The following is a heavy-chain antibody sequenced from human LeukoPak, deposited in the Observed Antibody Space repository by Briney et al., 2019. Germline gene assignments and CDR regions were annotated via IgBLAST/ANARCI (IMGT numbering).Heavy chain of an antibody. CDR1: GGSVSSGSYY. CDR3: ARVGAAAGSLDY. V-gene: IGHV4-61*01. J-gene: IGHJ4*02. Sequence: PSETLSLTCTASGGSVSSGSYYWSWIRQPPGKGLEWIGYIYYSGSTNYNPSLKSRVTISVDTSKNQFSLKLSSVTAADTAVYYCARVGAAAGSLDYWGQGTLVTVSS. D-gene: IGHD6-13*01. CDR2: IYYSGST.